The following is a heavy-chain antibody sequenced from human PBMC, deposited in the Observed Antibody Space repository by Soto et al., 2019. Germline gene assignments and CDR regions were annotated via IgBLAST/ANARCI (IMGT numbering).Heavy chain of an antibody. CDR3: AKFIGGYSYGPFDY. CDR2: ISYDGSNK. Sequence: PGESLKISCAASGFTFSSYGMHWVRQAPGKGLEWVAVISYDGSNKYYADSVKGRFTISRDNSKNTLYLQMNSLRAEDTAVYYCAKFIGGYSYGPFDYWGQGTLVTVSS. V-gene: IGHV3-30*18. J-gene: IGHJ4*02. D-gene: IGHD5-18*01. CDR1: GFTFSSYG.